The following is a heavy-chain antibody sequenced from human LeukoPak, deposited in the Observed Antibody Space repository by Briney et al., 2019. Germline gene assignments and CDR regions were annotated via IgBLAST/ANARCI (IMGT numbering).Heavy chain of an antibody. CDR1: GYTFSDYY. CDR2: INTHSGGT. D-gene: IGHD5-12*01. CDR3: AREIVATIGGAFDI. V-gene: IGHV1-2*02. J-gene: IGHJ3*02. Sequence: ASGTVSFTASGYTFSDYYLHWVRQAPGHGLEWMGWINTHSGGTHYAQKVQGRVTMTRDTSISTAYMELSSLRSDDTAVYFCAREIVATIGGAFDIWGQGTMVTVSS.